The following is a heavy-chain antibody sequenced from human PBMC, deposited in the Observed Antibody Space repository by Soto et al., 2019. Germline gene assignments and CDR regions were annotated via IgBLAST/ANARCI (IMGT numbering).Heavy chain of an antibody. CDR3: ARAVGIGVTGLDL. CDR1: GYNFPSSN. V-gene: IGHV1-8*01. J-gene: IGHJ5*02. CDR2: MNAGNGTA. D-gene: IGHD2-21*02. Sequence: QERLVQSGAELRRPGASVKISCRASGYNFPSSNVNWVRQASGQGPEWLGWMNAGNGTAAFARDFQGRVTTTRDLSTDTAYLEPGGLSSRDTAMYYCARAVGIGVTGLDLWGPGTFVTVS.